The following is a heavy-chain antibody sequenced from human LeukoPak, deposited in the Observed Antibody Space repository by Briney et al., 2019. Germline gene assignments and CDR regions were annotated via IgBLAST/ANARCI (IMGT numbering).Heavy chain of an antibody. CDR1: GDSISSYY. J-gene: IGHJ4*02. V-gene: IGHV4-59*01. CDR3: ARGIYCSSTTCYHHFDY. D-gene: IGHD2-2*01. CDR2: IYYSGST. Sequence: PSETLSLTCTVSGDSISSYYWSWMRQPPGKGLEWIGYIYYSGSTNYNPSLKNRVTMSVDTSKNQFSLNLSSVTAADTAVYYCARGIYCSSTTCYHHFDYWGQGTLVTVSS.